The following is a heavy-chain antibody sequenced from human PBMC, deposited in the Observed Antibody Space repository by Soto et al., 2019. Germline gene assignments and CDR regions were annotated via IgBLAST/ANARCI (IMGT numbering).Heavy chain of an antibody. CDR2: ISSGGRST. CDR3: ARDPRLPRGMDV. D-gene: IGHD3-16*01. CDR1: GFTFKDYY. J-gene: IGHJ6*02. V-gene: IGHV3-11*01. Sequence: QVRLVESGGDLVKPGGSLRLSCEGYGFTFKDYYMSWIREAPGKGLEWIAFISSGGRSTYYAHSVRGRFTISRDDAKNSLFLQMNGLTVEDTALYYCARDPRLPRGMDVWGQGTTVIVSS.